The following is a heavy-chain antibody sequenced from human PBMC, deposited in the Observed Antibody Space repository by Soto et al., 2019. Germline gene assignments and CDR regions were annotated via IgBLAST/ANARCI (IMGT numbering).Heavy chain of an antibody. V-gene: IGHV1-3*01. D-gene: IGHD2-21*02. CDR3: AIRRGLCGGDCYHWFEP. Sequence: ASVKVSCKASGYTFTSYAMHWVRQAPGQRLEWMGWINAGNGNTNYAQKLQGRVTMTTDTSTSTAYMELRRLRSDDTAVYYCAIRRGLCGGDCYHWFEPWGQGTLVIVSS. J-gene: IGHJ5*02. CDR1: GYTFTSYA. CDR2: INAGNGNT.